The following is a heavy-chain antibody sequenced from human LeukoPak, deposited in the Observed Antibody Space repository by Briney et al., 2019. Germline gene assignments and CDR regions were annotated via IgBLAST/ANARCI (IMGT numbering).Heavy chain of an antibody. CDR2: ISSSSSFI. D-gene: IGHD3-10*01. J-gene: IGHJ3*02. CDR3: ARDVSMVRGDDAFDI. Sequence: GGSLRLSCAASGFXFSSYFMDWVRQAPGKGLEWVSSISSSSSFIYYADSVKGRFTISRDNTRNSLYLQMNSLRAEDTAMYYCARDVSMVRGDDAFDIWGQGTMVTVSS. CDR1: GFXFSSYF. V-gene: IGHV3-21*01.